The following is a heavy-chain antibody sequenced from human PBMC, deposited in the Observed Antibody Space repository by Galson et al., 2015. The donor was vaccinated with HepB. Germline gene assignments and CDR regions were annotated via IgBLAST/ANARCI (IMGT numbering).Heavy chain of an antibody. CDR3: ARSGTAAGFLGH. J-gene: IGHJ4*02. CDR1: GYIFTRYT. V-gene: IGHV1-18*01. D-gene: IGHD6-13*01. Sequence: SVKVSCKASGYIFTRYTINWVRQAPGQGLEWMGWINAFNGDTTYTQKFQGRVTMTTDTSTSTAYLDLRSLRSDDTAMYYCARSGTAAGFLGHWGQGTLVTVSS. CDR2: INAFNGDT.